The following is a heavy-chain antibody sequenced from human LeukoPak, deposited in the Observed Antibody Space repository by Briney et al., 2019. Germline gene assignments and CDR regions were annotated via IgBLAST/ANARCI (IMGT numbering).Heavy chain of an antibody. D-gene: IGHD3-9*01. V-gene: IGHV3-48*02. J-gene: IGHJ4*02. CDR1: GFPFGSYV. CDR3: ARDHDWAFDL. Sequence: GGSLRLSCEASGFPFGSYVMSWVRRAPGKGLEWIAYINHNAEMIFYPDFVKGRFSISRDNAKNSLYLQMNALRYEDTAIYYCARDHDWAFDLWGQGTLVTVSS. CDR2: INHNAEMI.